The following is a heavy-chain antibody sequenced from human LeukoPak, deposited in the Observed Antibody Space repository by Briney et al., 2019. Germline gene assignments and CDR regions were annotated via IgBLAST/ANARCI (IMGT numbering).Heavy chain of an antibody. CDR3: ARVRYGELDV. J-gene: IGHJ6*02. Sequence: GGSLRLSCAASGFTFSSYAMSWVRQAPGKGLEWGSSMSGSGGSTYYADSVKGRFTISRDDSKNTLYLHMNSLRAEDTAVYYCARVRYGELDVWGQGTTVTVSS. V-gene: IGHV3-23*01. CDR1: GFTFSSYA. CDR2: MSGSGGST. D-gene: IGHD4-17*01.